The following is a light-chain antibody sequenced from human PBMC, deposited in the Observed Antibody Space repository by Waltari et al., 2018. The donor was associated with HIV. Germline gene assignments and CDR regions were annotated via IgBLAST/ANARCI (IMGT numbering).Light chain of an antibody. V-gene: IGKV4-1*01. J-gene: IGKJ5*01. CDR2: WAS. CDR3: QQYISAPLT. CDR1: QSVFYSPRNKQC. Sequence: DVVMTQSPESLAVSLGERVTITCKSSQSVFYSPRNKQCLAWFQQKPGQPPKLLIYWASTRESGVPDRFSGSGSGTDFTLTISSLQAEDVAIYYCQQYISAPLTFGQGTRLEIK.